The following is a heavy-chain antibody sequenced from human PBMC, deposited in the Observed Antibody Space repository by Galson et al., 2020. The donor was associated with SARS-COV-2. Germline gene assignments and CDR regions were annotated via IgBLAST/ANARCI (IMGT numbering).Heavy chain of an antibody. CDR1: GGSISSSSYY. V-gene: IGHV4-39*07. J-gene: IGHJ4*02. CDR3: ARESGQWRVPPCFDY. Sequence: SETLSLTCTVSGGSISSSSYYWGWIRQPPGKGLEWIGSIYYSGSTYYNPSLKSRVTISVDTSKNQFSLKLSSVTAADTAVYYVARESGQWRVPPCFDYWGQGTLVNVSS. CDR2: IYYSGST. D-gene: IGHD6-19*01.